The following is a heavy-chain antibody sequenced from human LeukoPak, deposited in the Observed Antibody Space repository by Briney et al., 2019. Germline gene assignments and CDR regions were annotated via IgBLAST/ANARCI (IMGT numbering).Heavy chain of an antibody. Sequence: GGSLRLSCAASGFTFDDYAMHWVRHAPGKGLEWVSGISWDSGSIGYADSVKGRFTISRDNAKNSRYLQMNSLRAEDTALYYCAKDPATVTTFAFDIWGQGTMVTVSS. CDR1: GFTFDDYA. V-gene: IGHV3-9*01. CDR2: ISWDSGSI. J-gene: IGHJ3*02. D-gene: IGHD4-17*01. CDR3: AKDPATVTTFAFDI.